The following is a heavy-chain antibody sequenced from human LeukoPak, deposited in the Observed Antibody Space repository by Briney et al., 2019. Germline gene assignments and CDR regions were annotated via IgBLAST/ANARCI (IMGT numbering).Heavy chain of an antibody. J-gene: IGHJ4*02. CDR3: ASNVAGKGDY. CDR1: GFTFSDYY. D-gene: IGHD6-19*01. Sequence: GGSLRLSCAASGFTFSDYYMSWIRQAPGKGLEWVSYISSSSSYTNYADSVKGRFTISRDNAKNTLYLQMNSLRAEDTAVYYCASNVAGKGDYWGQGTLVTVSS. V-gene: IGHV3-11*06. CDR2: ISSSSSYT.